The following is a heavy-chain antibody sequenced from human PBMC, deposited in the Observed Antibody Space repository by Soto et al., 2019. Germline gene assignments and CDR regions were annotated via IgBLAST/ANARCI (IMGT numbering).Heavy chain of an antibody. CDR3: ASRHYGMAV. CDR2: ITSSSSYI. J-gene: IGHJ6*02. Sequence: EVALVESGGGLVKPGGSLRLSCAASGFTFSSYSMNWFRQAPGKGLEWVSSITSSSSYIYYADSVKGRFTMSRDNAKNSLFLQMNSRRAEDTVVYYCASRHYGMAVWGQGTTVTVSS. CDR1: GFTFSSYS. V-gene: IGHV3-21*01.